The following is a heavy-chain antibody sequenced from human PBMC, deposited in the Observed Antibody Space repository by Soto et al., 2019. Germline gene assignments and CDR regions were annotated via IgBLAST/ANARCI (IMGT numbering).Heavy chain of an antibody. J-gene: IGHJ3*02. CDR3: ARDASTGDAFDI. D-gene: IGHD1-1*01. CDR1: GGSIMSYY. CDR2: IYYSGST. Sequence: PAETLSLTCTVSGGSIMSYYCSFIRQPPWKGLEWIGYIYYSGSTNYNPSLKSRVTISVDTSKSQFSLKLSSVTAADTAVYYCARDASTGDAFDIWGQGTMVTVSS. V-gene: IGHV4-59*01.